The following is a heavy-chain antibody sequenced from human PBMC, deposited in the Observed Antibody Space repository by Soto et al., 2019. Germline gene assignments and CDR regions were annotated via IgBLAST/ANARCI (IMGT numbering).Heavy chain of an antibody. J-gene: IGHJ4*02. CDR2: ISYDGSNK. CDR1: GFTFSSYA. Sequence: GGSLRLSCAASGFTFSSYAMHWVRQAPGKGLEWVAVISYDGSNKYYADSVKGRLTISRDNSKNTLYLQMNSLRAEDTAVYYCARAAHPDIVLMVYAIGGTFDYWGQGTLVTVSS. V-gene: IGHV3-30-3*01. CDR3: ARAAHPDIVLMVYAIGGTFDY. D-gene: IGHD2-8*01.